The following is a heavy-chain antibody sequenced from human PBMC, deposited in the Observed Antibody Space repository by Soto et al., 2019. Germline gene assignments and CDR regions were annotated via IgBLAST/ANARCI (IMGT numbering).Heavy chain of an antibody. V-gene: IGHV1-3*01. CDR3: ASSGWYKNYYYYMDV. CDR1: GYTFTSYA. CDR2: INAGNGNT. D-gene: IGHD6-19*01. Sequence: ASVKVSCKASGYTFTSYAMHWVRQAPGQRLEWMGWINAGNGNTKYSQKFQGRVTITRDTSASTAYMELSSLRSEDTAVYYCASSGWYKNYYYYMDVWGKGTTVTVSS. J-gene: IGHJ6*03.